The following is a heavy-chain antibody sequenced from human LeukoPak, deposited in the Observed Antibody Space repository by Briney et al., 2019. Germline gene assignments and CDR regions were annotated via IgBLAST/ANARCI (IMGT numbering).Heavy chain of an antibody. Sequence: PSETMSLARTVYGGSISSRSYYWGGLREPPGRGLEWIGSIYYSRSTYYTPSLKSRVTISVDTSKTQFSLKLSSVTAADTAVYYCARTQYCTNGVCRYYYDSSGSYFDYWGQGTLVTVSS. CDR2: IYYSRST. CDR3: ARTQYCTNGVCRYYYDSSGSYFDY. D-gene: IGHD2-8*01. V-gene: IGHV4-39*01. J-gene: IGHJ4*02. CDR1: GGSISSRSYY.